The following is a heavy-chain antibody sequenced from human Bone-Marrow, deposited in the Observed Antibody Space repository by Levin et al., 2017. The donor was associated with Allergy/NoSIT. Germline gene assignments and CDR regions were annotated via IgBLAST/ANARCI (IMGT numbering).Heavy chain of an antibody. D-gene: IGHD1/OR15-1a*01. CDR1: GFTFSSYA. Sequence: GESLKISCAASGFTFSSYAMSWVRQAPGKGLEWVSAISGSGGSTYYADSVKGRFTISRDNSKNTLYLQMNSLRAEDTAVYYCAKEVGFLTGKTPLDYWGQGTLVTVSS. V-gene: IGHV3-23*01. J-gene: IGHJ4*02. CDR3: AKEVGFLTGKTPLDY. CDR2: ISGSGGST.